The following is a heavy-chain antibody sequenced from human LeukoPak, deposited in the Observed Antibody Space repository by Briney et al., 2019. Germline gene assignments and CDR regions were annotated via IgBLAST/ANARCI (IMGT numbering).Heavy chain of an antibody. CDR3: ARVLRAASWRSYDY. CDR2: IYYSGST. Sequence: SETLSLTCTVSGGSISSGGYYWSWIRQPPGKGLEWIGYIYYSGSTNYNPSLKSRVTISIDTSRNQFSLRLNSMTAADTAVYYCARVLRAASWRSYDYWGQGSLVTVSS. J-gene: IGHJ4*02. CDR1: GGSISSGGYY. D-gene: IGHD5-18*01. V-gene: IGHV4-61*08.